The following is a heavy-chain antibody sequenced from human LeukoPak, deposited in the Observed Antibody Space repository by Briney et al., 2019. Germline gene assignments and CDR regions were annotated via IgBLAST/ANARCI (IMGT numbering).Heavy chain of an antibody. CDR2: VSYDGYNK. D-gene: IGHD4/OR15-4a*01. V-gene: IGHV3-30*04. CDR3: ARGKLTQIDY. J-gene: IGHJ4*02. CDR1: GFSFSSYA. Sequence: GGSLRLSCAASGFSFSSYAMHWVRQAPGKGLEWVTVVSYDGYNKYYADSVKGRFSLSRDNSKNTLYLQMNSLRAEDTAVYYCARGKLTQIDYWGQGTLVTVSS.